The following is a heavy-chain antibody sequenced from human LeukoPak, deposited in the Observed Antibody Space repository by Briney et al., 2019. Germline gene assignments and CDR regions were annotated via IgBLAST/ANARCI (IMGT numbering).Heavy chain of an antibody. Sequence: ASVKVSCKASGYTFTGYYMHWVRQAPGQGLEWMRWINPNSGGTNYAQKFQGRVTMTRDTSISTAYMELSRLRSDDTAVYYCAREITRGDYGENWFDPWGQGTLVTVSS. CDR3: AREITRGDYGENWFDP. J-gene: IGHJ5*02. D-gene: IGHD4-17*01. V-gene: IGHV1-2*02. CDR1: GYTFTGYY. CDR2: INPNSGGT.